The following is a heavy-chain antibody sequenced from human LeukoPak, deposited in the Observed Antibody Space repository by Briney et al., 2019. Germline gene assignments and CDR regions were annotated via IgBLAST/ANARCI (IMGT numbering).Heavy chain of an antibody. D-gene: IGHD6-13*01. CDR2: ISGSGITT. J-gene: IGHJ5*02. V-gene: IGHV3-23*01. CDR1: GFTFSNYA. Sequence: PGGSLRLSCAASGFTFSNYAMSWVRQTPGKGLEWVSAISGSGITTYYAESVKGRFTISRDNAKNTLFLQMTSLRAEDTALYYCAKDTQSSSWYLGWFDPWGQGTLVTVSS. CDR3: AKDTQSSSWYLGWFDP.